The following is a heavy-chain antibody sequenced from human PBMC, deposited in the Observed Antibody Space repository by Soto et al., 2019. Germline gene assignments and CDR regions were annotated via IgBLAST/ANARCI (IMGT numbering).Heavy chain of an antibody. CDR2: INHSGST. Sequence: QVQLQQWGAGLLKPSETLSLTCAVYGGSFSGYYWSWIRQPPGKGLEWIGEINHSGSTNYNPSLKSRVTISVDTSKNQFSLKLSSVTAADTAVYYWASGLGRTPGGMDVWGQGTTVTVSS. CDR3: ASGLGRTPGGMDV. CDR1: GGSFSGYY. V-gene: IGHV4-34*01. D-gene: IGHD2-15*01. J-gene: IGHJ6*02.